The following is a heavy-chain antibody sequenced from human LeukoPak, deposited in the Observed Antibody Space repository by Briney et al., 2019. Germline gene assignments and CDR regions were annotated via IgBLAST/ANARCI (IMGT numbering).Heavy chain of an antibody. J-gene: IGHJ6*02. Sequence: SETLSLTCTVSGGSISSYYWSWIRQPPGKGLEWIGYIYYSGSTNYNPSLKSRVTISVDTSKNQFSLKLSSVTAADTAVYYCARVTTESYYYYYGMDVCGQGTTVTVSS. CDR2: IYYSGST. V-gene: IGHV4-59*01. D-gene: IGHD1-1*01. CDR1: GGSISSYY. CDR3: ARVTTESYYYYYGMDV.